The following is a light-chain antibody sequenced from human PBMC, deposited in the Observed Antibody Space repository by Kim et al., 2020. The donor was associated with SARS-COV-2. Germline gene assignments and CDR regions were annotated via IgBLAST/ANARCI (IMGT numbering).Light chain of an antibody. CDR2: EAT. V-gene: IGLV2-23*01. CDR3: CSYADSSTLV. Sequence: GQSITISCTGTSSDVGSYNLVSWYQQEPGKAPKLMVYEATKRPSGVSNRFSGSKSGNTASLTISGLQAGDEADYYCCSYADSSTLVFGGGTQLTVL. CDR1: SSDVGSYNL. J-gene: IGLJ2*01.